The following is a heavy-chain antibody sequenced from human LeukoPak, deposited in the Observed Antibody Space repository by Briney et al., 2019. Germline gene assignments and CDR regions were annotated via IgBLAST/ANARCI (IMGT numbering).Heavy chain of an antibody. Sequence: ASVKVSCKASGYSFTNYYIHWVRQAPGQGLEWMGIINPSGGSTSYAQKFQGRVTMTRDTSATTVYMEVNSLKSDDTAVYYCARGRGTGMVDDYWGQGTLVTVSS. CDR2: INPSGGST. CDR1: GYSFTNYY. D-gene: IGHD5-18*01. CDR3: ARGRGTGMVDDY. J-gene: IGHJ4*02. V-gene: IGHV1-46*01.